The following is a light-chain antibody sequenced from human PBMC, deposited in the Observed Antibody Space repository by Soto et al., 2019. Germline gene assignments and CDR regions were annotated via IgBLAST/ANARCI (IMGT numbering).Light chain of an antibody. J-gene: IGKJ1*01. Sequence: EIVLTQSPGTLSLSPGQRATLSCRSSQSVSNIYLAWYQQKPGQAPRLLIYGVSSRATGIPDRFSGSGSGTDFTLTISRLEPEDFAVYYCQQFGSSPRTFGQGTKVEI. V-gene: IGKV3-20*01. CDR3: QQFGSSPRT. CDR2: GVS. CDR1: QSVSNIY.